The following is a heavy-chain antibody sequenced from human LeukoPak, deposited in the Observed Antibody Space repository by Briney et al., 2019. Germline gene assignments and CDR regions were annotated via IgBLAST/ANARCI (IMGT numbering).Heavy chain of an antibody. V-gene: IGHV3-30*19. CDR2: ISYDGSNK. CDR1: GFTFSSYG. D-gene: IGHD2-15*01. J-gene: IGHJ4*02. Sequence: GGSLRLSCAASGFTFSSYGMHWVRQAPGKGLEWVAVISYDGSNKYYADSVKGRFTISRDNSKNTLYLQMNSLRVDDTAVYYCARDGVVVAATPPYYSDYWGQGTLVTVSS. CDR3: ARDGVVVAATPPYYSDY.